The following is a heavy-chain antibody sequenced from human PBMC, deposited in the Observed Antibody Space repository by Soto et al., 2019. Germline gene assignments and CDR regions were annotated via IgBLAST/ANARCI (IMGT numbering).Heavy chain of an antibody. V-gene: IGHV1-69*04. D-gene: IGHD3-10*01. Sequence: QVQLVQSGAEVKRPGSSVKVSCKASGDTFSFYSINWVRQAPGLGLEWMGRVNPILSMSNYAQMFQGRVTMTADKSTSTAYMELSDLRSEDTAMYYCATSYGSGYRAFDYWGQGALVTVSS. CDR1: GDTFSFYS. J-gene: IGHJ4*02. CDR2: VNPILSMS. CDR3: ATSYGSGYRAFDY.